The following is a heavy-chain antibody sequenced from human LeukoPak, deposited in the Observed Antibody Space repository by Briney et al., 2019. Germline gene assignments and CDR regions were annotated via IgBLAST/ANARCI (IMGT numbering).Heavy chain of an antibody. CDR3: ARGTSVDTAIPLDY. Sequence: SETLSLTCAVYGGSFSGYYWSWIRQPPGKGLEWIGEINHSGSTNYNPSLKSRVTISVDTSKNQFSLKLSSVTAADTAVYYCARGTSVDTAIPLDYWGQGTLVTVSS. J-gene: IGHJ4*02. CDR1: GGSFSGYY. D-gene: IGHD5-18*01. CDR2: INHSGST. V-gene: IGHV4-34*01.